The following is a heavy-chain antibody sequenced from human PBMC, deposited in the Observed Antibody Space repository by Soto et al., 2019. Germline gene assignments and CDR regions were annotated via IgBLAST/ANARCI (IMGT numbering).Heavy chain of an antibody. CDR1: GGSISSYY. CDR2: IYYSWST. Sequence: SETLSLTCTVSGGSISSYYWSWIRQPPGKGLEWIGYIYYSWSTNYNPSLKSRVTISVDTSKNQFSLKLSSVTAADTAVYYCARWLKYCSFMSRHHPAWFVSRGPGTLVTVS. CDR3: ARWLKYCSFMSRHHPAWFVS. D-gene: IGHD2-15*01. V-gene: IGHV4-59*08. J-gene: IGHJ5*01.